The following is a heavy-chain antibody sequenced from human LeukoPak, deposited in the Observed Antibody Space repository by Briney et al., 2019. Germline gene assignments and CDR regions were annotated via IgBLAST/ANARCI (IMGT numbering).Heavy chain of an antibody. Sequence: ASVKVSCKASGYTFTSYGISWVRQAPGQGLEWMGWISAYNGNTNYAQKLQGRVTMTTDTSTSTAYMELRSLRSDDTAVYYCARERVGYCSSTSCYDFDYWGQGTLVTVSS. CDR2: ISAYNGNT. D-gene: IGHD2-2*01. V-gene: IGHV1-18*01. CDR3: ARERVGYCSSTSCYDFDY. CDR1: GYTFTSYG. J-gene: IGHJ4*02.